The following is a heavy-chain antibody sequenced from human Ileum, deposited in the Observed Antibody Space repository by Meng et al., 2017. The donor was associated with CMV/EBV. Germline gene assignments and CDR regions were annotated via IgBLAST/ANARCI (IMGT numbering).Heavy chain of an antibody. V-gene: IGHV3-49*04. Sequence: GESLKISCAASGFAFGDYGVSWVRQSPGKGLEWVAFIRSGASTGTTEYAASVKGRFSVSRDDSNSVAYLEINSMKIEDTAVYYCTRDRVRVPPTDYWGQGALVTVSS. CDR3: TRDRVRVPPTDY. CDR2: IRSGASTGTT. D-gene: IGHD1-1*01. CDR1: GFAFGDYG. J-gene: IGHJ4*02.